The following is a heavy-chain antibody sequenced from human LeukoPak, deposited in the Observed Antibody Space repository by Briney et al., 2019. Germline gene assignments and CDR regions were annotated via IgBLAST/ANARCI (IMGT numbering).Heavy chain of an antibody. CDR2: MNPNSGNT. D-gene: IGHD3-10*01. Sequence: GASVKVSCKASGYTFTSYDINWVRQATGQGLEWMGWMNPNSGNTGYAQEFQGRVTMTRNTSISTAYMELSSLRSEDTAVYYCARGMLYYYGSGSYYNEDYWGQGTLVTVSS. J-gene: IGHJ4*02. CDR3: ARGMLYYYGSGSYYNEDY. V-gene: IGHV1-8*01. CDR1: GYTFTSYD.